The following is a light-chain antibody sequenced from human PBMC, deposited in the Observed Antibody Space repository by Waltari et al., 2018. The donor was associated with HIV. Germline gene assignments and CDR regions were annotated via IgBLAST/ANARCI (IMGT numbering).Light chain of an antibody. Sequence: QSVLTQPPSSSGTPGQRVTISCSGSISNVGSTTVNWYQQVPGAAPKRLILNTDERPSGVPDRFSGSKAGTSASLAISGLQSEDEADYYCAAWDDRLNAYVFGTGTTVTVL. CDR3: AAWDDRLNAYV. J-gene: IGLJ1*01. V-gene: IGLV1-44*01. CDR1: ISNVGSTT. CDR2: NTD.